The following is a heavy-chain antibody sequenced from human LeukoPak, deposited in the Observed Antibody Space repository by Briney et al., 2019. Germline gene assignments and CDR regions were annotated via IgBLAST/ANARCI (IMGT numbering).Heavy chain of an antibody. CDR1: GGSVSSTHW. V-gene: IGHV4-4*02. CDR2: IFHSGTT. J-gene: IGHJ6*02. D-gene: IGHD3-10*01. Sequence: SETLSLTCAVSGGSVSSTHWWNWVRQPPGKGLEWIGEIFHSGTTNYNPSLKSRVTISIDKPKNQFSLKLSSVTAADTAVYYCARAGYYGSGSYYAYYCYGMDVWGQGTTVTVSS. CDR3: ARAGYYGSGSYYAYYCYGMDV.